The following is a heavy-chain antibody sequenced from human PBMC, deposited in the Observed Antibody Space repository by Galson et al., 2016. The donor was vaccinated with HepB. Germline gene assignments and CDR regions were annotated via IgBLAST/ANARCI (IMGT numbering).Heavy chain of an antibody. J-gene: IGHJ4*02. Sequence: LSLTCAVSGGSVSNDNWWSWVRQPPGKGLEWIGEIHHGGSINYNPSLMSRVTMSVDKSKNQFSMKRSSVTAADTAVYYCARAVAVAGHFDYWGQGTLVTVSS. CDR1: GGSVSNDNW. V-gene: IGHV4-4*02. D-gene: IGHD6-19*01. CDR2: IHHGGSI. CDR3: ARAVAVAGHFDY.